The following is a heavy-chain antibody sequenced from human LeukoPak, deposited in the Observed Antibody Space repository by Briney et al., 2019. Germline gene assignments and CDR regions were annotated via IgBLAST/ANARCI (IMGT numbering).Heavy chain of an antibody. Sequence: GASVRVSCKASGYIFTGNYMHWVRQAPGQGLEWMGWINPNSGDTSYAQKFQGRVTMTRDTSINTACMDLSSLRYDDTAVYYCARDWVRGITQPSDSWGQGTLVTVYS. CDR2: INPNSGDT. D-gene: IGHD3-10*01. CDR3: ARDWVRGITQPSDS. CDR1: GYIFTGNY. J-gene: IGHJ4*02. V-gene: IGHV1-2*02.